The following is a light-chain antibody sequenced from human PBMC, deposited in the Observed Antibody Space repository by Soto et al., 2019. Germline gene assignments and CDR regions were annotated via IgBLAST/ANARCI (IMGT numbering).Light chain of an antibody. CDR1: QSVSNNY. J-gene: IGKJ5*01. CDR2: GAS. Sequence: EIILTQSPCTLSVSPGERATLSCRASQSVSNNYLAWYQQKPGQAPRLLIYGASNRATGIPDRFSGSGSGTDFTLTISRLEPEDFAVYYCQQYGSSQITFGQGTRLEIK. V-gene: IGKV3-20*01. CDR3: QQYGSSQIT.